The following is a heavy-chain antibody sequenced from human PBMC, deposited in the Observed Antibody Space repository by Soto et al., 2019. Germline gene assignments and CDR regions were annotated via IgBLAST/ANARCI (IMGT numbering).Heavy chain of an antibody. D-gene: IGHD1-26*01. CDR2: IYYSGST. CDR3: ARGRGIVGATPWWFDP. CDR1: GGSISSGGYY. J-gene: IGHJ5*02. V-gene: IGHV4-61*08. Sequence: PSETLSLTCTVSGGSISSGGYYWSWIRQHPGKGLEWIGYIYYSGSTNYNPSLKSRVTISVDTSKNQFSLKLSSVTAADTAVYYCARGRGIVGATPWWFDPWGQGTLVTVSS.